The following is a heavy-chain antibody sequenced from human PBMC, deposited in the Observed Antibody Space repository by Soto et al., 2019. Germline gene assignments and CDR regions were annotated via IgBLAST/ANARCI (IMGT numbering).Heavy chain of an antibody. Sequence: QVQLVESGGGVVQPGRSLRLSCAASGFTFSSYGMHWVRQAPGKGLEWVAVISYDGSNKYYADSVKGRFTISRDNSKNTLYLQMNSLRAEDTAEYYCALRDCSSTSCRSIDYWGQGTLVTVSS. D-gene: IGHD2-2*01. CDR1: GFTFSSYG. CDR2: ISYDGSNK. CDR3: ALRDCSSTSCRSIDY. J-gene: IGHJ4*02. V-gene: IGHV3-30*03.